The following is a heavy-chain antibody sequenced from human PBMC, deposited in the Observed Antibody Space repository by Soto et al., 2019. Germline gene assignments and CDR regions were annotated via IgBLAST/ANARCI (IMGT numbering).Heavy chain of an antibody. CDR1: GYTFPSYD. Sequence: ASVEVSCKASGYTFPSYDIKWVRQATGQGLEWMGWMNPNSGNTGYAQKFQGRVTMTTDTSTSTAYMELRSLRSDDTAVYYCARDRYYYDSSGPLGSDYWGQGTLVTVSS. J-gene: IGHJ4*02. CDR3: ARDRYYYDSSGPLGSDY. CDR2: MNPNSGNT. D-gene: IGHD3-22*01. V-gene: IGHV1-8*01.